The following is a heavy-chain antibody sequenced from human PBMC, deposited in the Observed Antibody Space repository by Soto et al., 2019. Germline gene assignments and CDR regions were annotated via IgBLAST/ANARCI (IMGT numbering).Heavy chain of an antibody. Sequence: GGSLRLSCAASGFTFSAYSMNWVRQAPGKGLEWVSYISSSSTIFYTDSVKGRFTVSRDNAKNSLYLQMNSLRVEDTALYYCAKGRSYYYYYGVDVWGQGTTVTVSS. CDR3: AKGRSYYYYYGVDV. V-gene: IGHV3-48*01. CDR1: GFTFSAYS. CDR2: ISSSSTI. J-gene: IGHJ6*02.